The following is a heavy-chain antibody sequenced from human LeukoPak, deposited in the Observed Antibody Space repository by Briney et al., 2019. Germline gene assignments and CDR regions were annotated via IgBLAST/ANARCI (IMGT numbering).Heavy chain of an antibody. CDR2: IYSSGST. V-gene: IGHV4-4*07. D-gene: IGHD6-13*01. J-gene: IGHJ4*02. CDR1: GGSISANY. CDR3: ARTVGSSWYLGFFDY. Sequence: TSETLSLTCTVSGGSISANYWIWMRQPAGKGLEYIGRIYSSGSTSYNPSLMSRVTISVDTSQNQFSLKLSSVTAADTAVYYCARTVGSSWYLGFFDYWGQGTLVTVSS.